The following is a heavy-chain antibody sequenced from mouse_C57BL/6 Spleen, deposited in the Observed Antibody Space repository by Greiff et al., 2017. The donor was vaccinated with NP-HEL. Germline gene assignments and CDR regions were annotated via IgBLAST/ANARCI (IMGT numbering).Heavy chain of an antibody. Sequence: QVQLQQSGAELVRPGTSVKISCKASGYTFTNYWIGWAKQRPGHGLEWIGDIYPGGGYTNYNETFKGKATLTADKYSSTAYMHVSRLTSEDSAFYDCAREDWSRAMYYWGQGASVTVSS. CDR3: AREDWSRAMYY. CDR1: GYTFTNYW. J-gene: IGHJ4*01. D-gene: IGHD4-1*01. V-gene: IGHV1-63*01. CDR2: IYPGGGYT.